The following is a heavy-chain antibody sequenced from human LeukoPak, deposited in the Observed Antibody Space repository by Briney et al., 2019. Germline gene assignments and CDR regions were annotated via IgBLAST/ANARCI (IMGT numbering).Heavy chain of an antibody. CDR1: GFTYNNAW. CDR3: TTLQMYYYDSSGYYFFDY. CDR2: IKSKTDGGTT. D-gene: IGHD3-22*01. V-gene: IGHV3-15*01. Sequence: GGSLRLSCAASGFTYNNAWMNWVRQAPGKGLEWVGRIKSKTDGGTTEYAAPVRGRFTISRDDSRNTLHLQMNSLKTEDTAVYYCTTLQMYYYDSSGYYFFDYWGQGTLVTVSS. J-gene: IGHJ4*02.